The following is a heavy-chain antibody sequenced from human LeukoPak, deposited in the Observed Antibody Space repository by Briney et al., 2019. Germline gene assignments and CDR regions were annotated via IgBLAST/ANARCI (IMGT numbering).Heavy chain of an antibody. Sequence: GGSLRLSCAASGFTFSSYSMNWVRQTPGKGLEWVSYISSSGSTIYYADSVKGRFTISRDNAKNSLYLQMNSLKAEDTAVYYCAELGITMIGGVWGKGTTVTISS. CDR1: GFTFSSYS. J-gene: IGHJ6*04. CDR3: AELGITMIGGV. CDR2: ISSSGSTI. D-gene: IGHD3-10*02. V-gene: IGHV3-48*04.